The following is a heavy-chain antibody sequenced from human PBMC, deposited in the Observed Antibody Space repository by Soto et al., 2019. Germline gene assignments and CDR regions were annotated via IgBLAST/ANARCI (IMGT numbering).Heavy chain of an antibody. V-gene: IGHV3-7*01. CDR3: ARYCGGDCYSPNDAFDI. Sequence: GGSLRLSCAASGFTLRNSWMSWVRQAPGKGLEWVANIKQDGNERYYAGSVKGRFTISRDNAKNSLYLQMNSLRAEDTAVYYCARYCGGDCYSPNDAFDIWGQGTMVTVS. D-gene: IGHD2-21*02. CDR1: GFTLRNSW. CDR2: IKQDGNER. J-gene: IGHJ3*02.